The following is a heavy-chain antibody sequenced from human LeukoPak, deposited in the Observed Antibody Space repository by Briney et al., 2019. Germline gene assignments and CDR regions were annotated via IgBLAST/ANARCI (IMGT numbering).Heavy chain of an antibody. CDR3: TTDFTMVRGAIPIDY. D-gene: IGHD3-10*01. CDR1: GFTFSCYA. J-gene: IGHJ4*02. Sequence: PGGSLRLSCAASGFTFSCYAMSWVRQAPGKGLEWVGRIKSKTDGGTTDYAAPVKGRFTISRDDSKNTLYLQMNSLKTEDTAVYYYTTDFTMVRGAIPIDYWGQGTLVTVSS. V-gene: IGHV3-15*01. CDR2: IKSKTDGGTT.